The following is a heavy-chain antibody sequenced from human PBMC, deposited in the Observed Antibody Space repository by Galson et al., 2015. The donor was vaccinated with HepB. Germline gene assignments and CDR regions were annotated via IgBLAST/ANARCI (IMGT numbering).Heavy chain of an antibody. CDR2: IRSKAYGGTT. J-gene: IGHJ4*02. D-gene: IGHD6-19*01. Sequence: SLRLSCAASGFTFGDYAMSWFRQAPGKGLEWVGFIRSKAYGGTTEYAASVKGRFTISRDDSKSIAYLQMNSLKTEDTAVYYCTRDGYSSGWYAPFDYWGQGTLVTVSS. V-gene: IGHV3-49*03. CDR1: GFTFGDYA. CDR3: TRDGYSSGWYAPFDY.